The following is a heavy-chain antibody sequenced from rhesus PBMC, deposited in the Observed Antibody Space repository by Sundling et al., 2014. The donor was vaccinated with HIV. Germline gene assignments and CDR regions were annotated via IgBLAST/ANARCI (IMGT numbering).Heavy chain of an antibody. CDR1: GFTFSTYD. Sequence: EVHLVESGGGLVQPGGSLRLSCAASGFTFSTYDMTWVRQALGKGLEWVSSISNTGKTIYYADSVKGRFTISRDNAKNSLSLQMNSLKTEDTAVYYCTREGQYYYSGSYYYGLDSWGQGVVVTVSS. CDR2: ISNTGKTI. D-gene: IGHD3-16*01. J-gene: IGHJ6*01. V-gene: IGHV3S4*01. CDR3: TREGQYYYSGSYYYGLDS.